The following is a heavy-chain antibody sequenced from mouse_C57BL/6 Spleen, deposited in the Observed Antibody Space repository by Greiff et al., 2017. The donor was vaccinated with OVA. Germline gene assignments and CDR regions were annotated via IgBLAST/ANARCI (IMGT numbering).Heavy chain of an antibody. V-gene: IGHV6-6*01. CDR1: GFTFSDAW. CDR3: TYDSPMDY. J-gene: IGHJ4*01. Sequence: EVQGVESGGGLVQPGGSMKLSCAASGFTFSDAWMDWVRQSPEKGLEWVAEIRNKDNNHATYYAESVKGRFTISRDDSKSSVYLQMNSIRAEDTGIYYCTYDSPMDYWGQGTSVTVSS. D-gene: IGHD2-4*01. CDR2: IRNKDNNHAT.